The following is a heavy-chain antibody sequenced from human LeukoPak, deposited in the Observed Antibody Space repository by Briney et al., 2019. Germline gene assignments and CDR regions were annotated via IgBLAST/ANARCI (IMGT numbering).Heavy chain of an antibody. D-gene: IGHD6-13*01. CDR3: ARALWCSSSSNWFDP. J-gene: IGHJ5*02. V-gene: IGHV4-38-2*02. CDR2: IYHSGST. CDR1: GYSISSGYY. Sequence: SETLSLTCTVSGYSISSGYYWGWIRQPPGKGLEWIGSIYHSGSTYYNPSLKSRVTISVDTSKNQFSLKLSSVTAADTAVYYCARALWCSSSSNWFDPWGQGTLVTVSS.